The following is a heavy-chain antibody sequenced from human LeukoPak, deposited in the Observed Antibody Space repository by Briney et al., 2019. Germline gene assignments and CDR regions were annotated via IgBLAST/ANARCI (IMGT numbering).Heavy chain of an antibody. V-gene: IGHV4-30-4*01. CDR2: IRDNGNT. Sequence: SETLSLTCTVSGGSVNTNGYYWTWIRQPPGKGLEWIGYIRDNGNTKYNPSLESRITISADTSENQFSLNLNSVTAADTAVYYCARIPILREGWGYFDYWGQGTLVTVSS. D-gene: IGHD3-10*01. J-gene: IGHJ4*02. CDR3: ARIPILREGWGYFDY. CDR1: GGSVNTNGYY.